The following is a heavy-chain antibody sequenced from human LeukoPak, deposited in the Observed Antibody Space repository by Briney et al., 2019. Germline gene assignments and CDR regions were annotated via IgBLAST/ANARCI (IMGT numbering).Heavy chain of an antibody. CDR2: ISHSGRT. CDR3: ARDSAAGSYYSYPDV. CDR1: GASINNYY. V-gene: IGHV4-59*01. J-gene: IGHJ6*03. D-gene: IGHD6-19*01. Sequence: SETLSLTCTVTGASINNYYWSWIRQSPEKGLEWIGYISHSGRTHYNPSLKSPITISVDTSQIHCSLNLTSVTAADTAVYYCARDSAAGSYYSYPDVWGKGTTVTISS.